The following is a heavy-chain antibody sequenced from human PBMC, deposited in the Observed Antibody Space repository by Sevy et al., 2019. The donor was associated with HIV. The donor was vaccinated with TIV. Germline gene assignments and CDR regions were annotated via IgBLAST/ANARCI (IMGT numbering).Heavy chain of an antibody. V-gene: IGHV4-61*01. CDR2: INYSGST. J-gene: IGHJ4*02. D-gene: IGHD1-26*01. CDR1: GGSISSGSYY. Sequence: SETLSLTWTVSGGSISSGSYYWSWIRQSPGKGLEWIGYINYSGSTNYNPSLKSRVTISVDTSKNQFSLKLSSVTAADTAVYYCSGDSGSYPYYFDYWGQGTLVTVSS. CDR3: SGDSGSYPYYFDY.